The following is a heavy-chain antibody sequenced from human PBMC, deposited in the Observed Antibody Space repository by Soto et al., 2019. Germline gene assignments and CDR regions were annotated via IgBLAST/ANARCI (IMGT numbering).Heavy chain of an antibody. Sequence: HPGGSLRLSCAASGFTFSGDWLHWVRQAPGKGLVWVSRINTDGSATSYADSVKGRFTISRDNAKNMVYLQMNSLRDEDKADYYRVRDRXGPQHYFDYXGLGNMVTVSS. CDR3: VRDRXGPQHYFDY. CDR2: INTDGSAT. CDR1: GFTFSGDW. V-gene: IGHV3-74*01. J-gene: IGHJ4*02.